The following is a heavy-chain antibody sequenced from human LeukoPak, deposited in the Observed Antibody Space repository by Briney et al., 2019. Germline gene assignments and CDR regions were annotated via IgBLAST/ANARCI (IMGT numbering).Heavy chain of an antibody. Sequence: GASVKVSCKASGYTFTSYDINWVRQATGQGLEWMGWMNPNSGNTGYAQKFQGRVTITRNTSISTAYMELSSLRSEDTAVYYCARVQQLDWFDPWGQGTLVTVAS. D-gene: IGHD6-13*01. J-gene: IGHJ5*02. CDR1: GYTFTSYD. V-gene: IGHV1-8*03. CDR2: MNPNSGNT. CDR3: ARVQQLDWFDP.